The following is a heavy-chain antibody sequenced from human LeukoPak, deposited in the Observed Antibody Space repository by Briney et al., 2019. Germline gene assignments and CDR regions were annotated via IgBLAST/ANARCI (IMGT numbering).Heavy chain of an antibody. CDR2: ISYDGSSK. V-gene: IGHV3-30*04. Sequence: GGSLRLSCSASGFTFNTYAMHWVRQAPGKGLEWVALISYDGSSKYYADSVKGRFTISRDNSKNTLYLQVNSLRSEDAAVYYCARDEGSYDYLWGSYRYNWFDPWGQGTLVTVSS. CDR3: ARDEGSYDYLWGSYRYNWFDP. CDR1: GFTFNTYA. J-gene: IGHJ5*02. D-gene: IGHD3-16*02.